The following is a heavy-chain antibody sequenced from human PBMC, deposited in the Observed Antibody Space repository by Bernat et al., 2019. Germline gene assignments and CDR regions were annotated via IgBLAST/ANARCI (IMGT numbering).Heavy chain of an antibody. D-gene: IGHD2-15*01. CDR3: ARGCSGNTCPRDA. J-gene: IGHJ5*02. CDR1: GFTFSNYW. Sequence: EVQLVESGGGLVQPGGSLRLSCATSGFTFSNYWMHWVRQAPGKGLVWVSRINSGGSTTTYADSVKGRFSISRDNAKNTLYLQMNSLRADDTAVYYCARGCSGNTCPRDACGQGTLVFVSS. CDR2: INSGGSTT. V-gene: IGHV3-74*01.